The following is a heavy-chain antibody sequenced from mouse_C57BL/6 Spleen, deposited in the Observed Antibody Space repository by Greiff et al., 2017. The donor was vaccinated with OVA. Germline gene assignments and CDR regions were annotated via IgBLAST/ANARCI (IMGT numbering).Heavy chain of an antibody. V-gene: IGHV5-4*01. Sequence: EVKLQESGGGLVKPGGSLKLSCAASGFTFSSYAMSWVRQTPEKRLEWVATISDGGSYTYYPDNVKGRFTISRDNAKNNLYLHRSHLKSEDTAMYYSAREAYSSRGMDYWGQGTSVTVSS. CDR2: ISDGGSYT. CDR1: GFTFSSYA. J-gene: IGHJ4*01. CDR3: AREAYSSRGMDY. D-gene: IGHD1-1*01.